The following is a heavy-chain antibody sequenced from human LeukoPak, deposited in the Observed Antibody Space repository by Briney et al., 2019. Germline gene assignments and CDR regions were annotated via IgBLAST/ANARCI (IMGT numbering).Heavy chain of an antibody. J-gene: IGHJ6*02. Sequence: GGSLRLSCAASGFTVSSNYMSWVRQAPGKGLEWVSAISGSGGSTYYADSVKGRFTISRDNSKNTLYLQMNSLRAEDTAVYYCASLSMVRGYYYYGMDVWGQGTTVTVSS. D-gene: IGHD3-10*01. CDR1: GFTVSSNY. CDR2: ISGSGGST. CDR3: ASLSMVRGYYYYGMDV. V-gene: IGHV3-23*01.